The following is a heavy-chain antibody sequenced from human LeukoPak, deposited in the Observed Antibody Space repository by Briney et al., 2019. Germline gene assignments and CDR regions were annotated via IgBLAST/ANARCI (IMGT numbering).Heavy chain of an antibody. CDR1: GGSFSGYY. CDR3: ARGGNYYDFWSGYRYYFDY. V-gene: IGHV4-34*01. CDR2: INHSGST. Sequence: SETLSLTCAVYGGSFSGYYWSWIRQSPGKGLEWIGEINHSGSTNYNPSLKSRVTISVDTSKNQFSLKLSSVTAADTAVYYCARGGNYYDFWSGYRYYFDYWGQGTLVTVSS. D-gene: IGHD3-3*01. J-gene: IGHJ4*02.